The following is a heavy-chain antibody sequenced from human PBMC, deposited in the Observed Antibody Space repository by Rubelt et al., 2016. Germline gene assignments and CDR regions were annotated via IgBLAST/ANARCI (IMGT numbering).Heavy chain of an antibody. CDR1: GGSINTFY. CDR2: VDWDDDK. Sequence: LLKPSETLSLTCAVYGGSINTFYWSWIRQPPGKGLEWLARVDWDDDKNYSTSLKTRLTITKDTSRNQVVLTITNVDPVDTATYYCAHRRPVSGHNFVTSWGQGTLVTVSS. V-gene: IGHV2-70*12. D-gene: IGHD1-1*01. J-gene: IGHJ5*02. CDR3: AHRRPVSGHNFVTS.